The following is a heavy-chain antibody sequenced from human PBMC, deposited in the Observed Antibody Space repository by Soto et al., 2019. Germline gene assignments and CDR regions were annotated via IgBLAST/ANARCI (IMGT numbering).Heavy chain of an antibody. J-gene: IGHJ6*02. CDR3: VKDGSSGWPYFYDMDV. D-gene: IGHD6-19*01. V-gene: IGHV3-30*18. CDR2: ISYDGRNK. Sequence: GGSLRLSXAASGFTFSSYGMHWVRQAPGKGLEWVAVISYDGRNKYYADAVKGRFTISRDNSKNTLYLQMSSLRAEDTAVYYCVKDGSSGWPYFYDMDVWGQGTTVTV. CDR1: GFTFSSYG.